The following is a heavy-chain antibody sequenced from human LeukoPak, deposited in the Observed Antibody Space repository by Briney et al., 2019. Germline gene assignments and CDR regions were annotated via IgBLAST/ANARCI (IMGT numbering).Heavy chain of an antibody. V-gene: IGHV3-43D*04. J-gene: IGHJ4*02. CDR1: GFTFGDYV. Sequence: QPGGSLRLSCAASGFTFGDYVMHWVRHTPAKGLEWVSLISWDGGSTSYADSVKGRFTISRDNSKNSLYLQMSTLRPEDTALYYCAKDRDYYFEYWGQGTPVTASS. D-gene: IGHD3/OR15-3a*01. CDR3: AKDRDYYFEY. CDR2: ISWDGGST.